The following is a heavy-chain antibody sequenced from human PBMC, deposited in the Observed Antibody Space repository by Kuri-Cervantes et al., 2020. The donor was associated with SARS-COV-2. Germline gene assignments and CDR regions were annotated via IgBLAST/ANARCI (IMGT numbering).Heavy chain of an antibody. CDR2: IIPIFGTA. CDR1: GGTFSSYA. CDR3: AWLTDYGVPFDY. Sequence: SVKVSCKASGGTFSSYAISWVRQAPGQGLEWMGRIIPIFGTANYAQKFQGRVTITADESTSTAYMELSSLRAEDTAVYYCAWLTDYGVPFDYWGQGTLVTVSS. V-gene: IGHV1-69*13. D-gene: IGHD4-17*01. J-gene: IGHJ4*02.